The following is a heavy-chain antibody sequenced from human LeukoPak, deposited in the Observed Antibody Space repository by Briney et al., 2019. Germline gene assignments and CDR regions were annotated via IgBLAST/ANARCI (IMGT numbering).Heavy chain of an antibody. CDR1: AFAFSSNW. D-gene: IGHD1-26*01. CDR2: IKEDGSET. J-gene: IGHJ4*02. Sequence: GASLRLSCVASAFAFSSNWMSWVRQAPGKGLEWVASIKEDGSETYYVDSVKGRFTISRDNAKNSLYLQMSSLRAEDTAVYYCARDLHPRYYLPDYWGQGTLVTVSS. CDR3: ARDLHPRYYLPDY. V-gene: IGHV3-7*04.